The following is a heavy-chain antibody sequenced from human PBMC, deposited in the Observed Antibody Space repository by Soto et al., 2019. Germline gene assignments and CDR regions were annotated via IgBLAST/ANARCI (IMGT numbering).Heavy chain of an antibody. V-gene: IGHV4-31*03. CDR1: GGSISSGGYY. Sequence: QVQLQESGPGLVKPSQTLSLTCTVSGGSISSGGYYWSWIRQHPGKGLEWIGYIYYSGSTYYNPSLKSRVTISVDTSKNQFSLELSSVTAADTAVYYCARGVGRITIFGVVITYFDYWGQGTLVTVSS. J-gene: IGHJ4*02. CDR2: IYYSGST. D-gene: IGHD3-3*01. CDR3: ARGVGRITIFGVVITYFDY.